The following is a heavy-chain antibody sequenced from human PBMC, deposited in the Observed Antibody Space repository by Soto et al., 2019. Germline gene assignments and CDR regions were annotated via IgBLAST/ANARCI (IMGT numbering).Heavy chain of an antibody. CDR2: IKQDGSGT. CDR1: GFTLRNYW. D-gene: IGHD3-3*01. CDR3: ARDVEKRRYHDFWSGSLH. Sequence: GGALRASCSASGFTLRNYWMSWVRQAPGKGLEWVANIKQDGSGTNYVDAVKGRFTISRDNGKNSLYLQMNSLRDEDTAVYYCARDVEKRRYHDFWSGSLHWGQGTLVTVSS. J-gene: IGHJ4*02. V-gene: IGHV3-7*01.